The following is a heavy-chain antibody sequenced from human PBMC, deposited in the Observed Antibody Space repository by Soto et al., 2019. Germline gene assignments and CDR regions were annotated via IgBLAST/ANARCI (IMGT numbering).Heavy chain of an antibody. CDR1: GYTFTSYD. D-gene: IGHD6-13*01. V-gene: IGHV1-8*01. Sequence: QVQLVQSGAAVKQPGASVKVSFKASGYTFTSYDISWVRQDTGQGLEWMGWMNPNSGNTGFAQKFQGRVTMTSNTSISTAYMELRSLRSEETAVYYCARVLAHYGMDVWVQWTTFTVAS. CDR3: ARVLAHYGMDV. CDR2: MNPNSGNT. J-gene: IGHJ6*01.